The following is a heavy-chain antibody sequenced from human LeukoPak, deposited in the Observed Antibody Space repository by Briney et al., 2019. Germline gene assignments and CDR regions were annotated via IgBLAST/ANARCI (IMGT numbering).Heavy chain of an antibody. V-gene: IGHV1-69*13. J-gene: IGHJ5*02. CDR3: ARGPPYDFWSGKGGASTDP. Sequence: ASVKVSCKASGGTFSSYAISWVRQAPGQGLEWMGGIIPIFGTANYAQKFQGRVTITADESTSTAYMELSSLRSEDTAVYYCARGPPYDFWSGKGGASTDPWGQGTLVTVSS. D-gene: IGHD3-3*01. CDR2: IIPIFGTA. CDR1: GGTFSSYA.